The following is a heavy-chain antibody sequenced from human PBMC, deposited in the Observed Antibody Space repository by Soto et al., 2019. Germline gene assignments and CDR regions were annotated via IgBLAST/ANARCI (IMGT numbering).Heavy chain of an antibody. V-gene: IGHV4-31*03. CDR1: GGSISSGGYY. D-gene: IGHD5-12*01. Sequence: QVQLQESGPGLVKPSQTLSLTCTVSGGSISSGGYYWSWIRQHPGKGLEWIGYIYYSGSTYYNPSLKSRVTISVDTSKNHFSLKLSSVTAADTAVYYCATRRGYSGYDAPPFVYWGQGTLVTVSS. J-gene: IGHJ4*02. CDR3: ATRRGYSGYDAPPFVY. CDR2: IYYSGST.